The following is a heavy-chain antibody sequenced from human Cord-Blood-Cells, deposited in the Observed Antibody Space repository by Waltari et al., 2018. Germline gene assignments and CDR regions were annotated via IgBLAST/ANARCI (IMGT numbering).Heavy chain of an antibody. V-gene: IGHV4-34*01. CDR3: ARGRGSSSWLDY. Sequence: QVQLQQWGAGLLKPSETLSLTCAVYGGSFSGYYWCWIRQPPGKGLEWIGEINHSGSTNYNPSLKSRVTISVDTSKNQFSLKLSSVTAADTAVYYCARGRGSSSWLDYWGQGTLVTVSS. CDR1: GGSFSGYY. J-gene: IGHJ4*02. D-gene: IGHD6-13*01. CDR2: INHSGST.